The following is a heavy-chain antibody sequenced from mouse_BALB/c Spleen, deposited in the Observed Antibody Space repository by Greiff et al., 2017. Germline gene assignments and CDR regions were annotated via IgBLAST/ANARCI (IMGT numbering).Heavy chain of an antibody. CDR1: GFTFSSYT. V-gene: IGHV5-12-2*01. D-gene: IGHD2-3*01. J-gene: IGHJ4*01. CDR3: ARRGSDGRYYAMDY. CDR2: ISNGGGST. Sequence: EVMLVESGGGLVQPGGSLKLSCAASGFTFSSYTMSWVRQTPEKRLEWVAYISNGGGSTYYPDTVKGRFTISRDNAKNTLYLQMSSLKSEDTAMYYCARRGSDGRYYAMDYWGQGTSVTVSS.